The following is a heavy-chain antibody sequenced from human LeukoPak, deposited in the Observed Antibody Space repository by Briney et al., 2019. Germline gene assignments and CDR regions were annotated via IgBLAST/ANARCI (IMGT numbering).Heavy chain of an antibody. V-gene: IGHV4-4*07. Sequence: SSETLSLTCTVSGGSISSYYWSWIRQPAGKGLEWIGRIYTSGSTNYNPSLKSRVTMSVDTSKNQFSLKLSSVTAADTAVYYCARAAIAAAGTVSVHFDYWGQGTLVTVSS. D-gene: IGHD6-13*01. CDR3: ARAAIAAAGTVSVHFDY. CDR2: IYTSGST. CDR1: GGSISSYY. J-gene: IGHJ4*02.